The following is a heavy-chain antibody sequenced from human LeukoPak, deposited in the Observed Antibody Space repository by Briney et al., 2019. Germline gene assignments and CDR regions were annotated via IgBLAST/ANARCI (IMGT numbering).Heavy chain of an antibody. D-gene: IGHD3-3*01. CDR2: IYYSGST. J-gene: IGHJ4*02. V-gene: IGHV4-59*01. Sequence: PSETLSLTCTVSGGSISSYYWSWIRQPPGKGLEWIGYIYYSGSTNYNPSLKSRVTISVDTSKNQFSLKLSSVTAADTAVYYCARDTIFGTDYWGQGTLVTVSS. CDR1: GGSISSYY. CDR3: ARDTIFGTDY.